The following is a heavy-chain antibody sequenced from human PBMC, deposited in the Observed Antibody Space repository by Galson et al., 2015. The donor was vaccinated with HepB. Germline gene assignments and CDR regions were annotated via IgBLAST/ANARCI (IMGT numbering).Heavy chain of an antibody. J-gene: IGHJ5*01. V-gene: IGHV7-4-1*02. D-gene: IGHD2-21*02. CDR2: INTNTGKP. CDR1: GYTFTAYA. CDR3: ARVLKARCSGGDCYGADS. Sequence: SVKVSCKASGYTFTAYAMNWVRQAPGQGLGWMGWINTNTGKPTYAQGFTGRFVFSLDTSVSTAYLQISSLKAEDTAVYYCARVLKARCSGGDCYGADSWGQGTLVTVSS.